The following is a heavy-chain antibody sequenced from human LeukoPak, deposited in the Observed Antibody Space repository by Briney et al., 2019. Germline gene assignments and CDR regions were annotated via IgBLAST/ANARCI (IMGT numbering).Heavy chain of an antibody. CDR1: GGTFSSDA. Sequence: SVKVSCKASGGTFSSDAISWVRQAPGQGLEWMGRIIPILGIANYAQKFQGRVTITADKSTSRAYMELSSLRSEDTAVYYCASQYYYDSSGKLPDYWGQGTLVTVSS. CDR3: ASQYYYDSSGKLPDY. CDR2: IIPILGIA. D-gene: IGHD3-22*01. V-gene: IGHV1-69*04. J-gene: IGHJ4*02.